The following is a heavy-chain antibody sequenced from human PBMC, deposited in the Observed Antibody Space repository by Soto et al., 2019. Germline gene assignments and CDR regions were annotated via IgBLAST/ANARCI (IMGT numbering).Heavy chain of an antibody. CDR2: ISAYNGNT. Sequence: QVQLVQSGAEVKKPGASVKVSCKASGYTFTSYGISWVRQAPGQGLEWMGWISAYNGNTNHAQKLQGRVTMTTDTSTRTAYMELRSLRSHATAVYYCTSCNCYGSGSYGSLREWYGMAVWGHGNTVTVSS. J-gene: IGHJ6*02. D-gene: IGHD3-10*01. CDR1: GYTFTSYG. CDR3: TSCNCYGSGSYGSLREWYGMAV. V-gene: IGHV1-18*01.